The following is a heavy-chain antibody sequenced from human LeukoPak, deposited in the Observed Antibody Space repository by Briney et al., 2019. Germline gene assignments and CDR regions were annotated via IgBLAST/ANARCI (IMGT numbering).Heavy chain of an antibody. CDR3: ATIRAYTSGWYPARGIDY. J-gene: IGHJ4*02. CDR1: GASISSSTYY. CDR2: IYHSGST. V-gene: IGHV4-39*01. Sequence: PSETLSLTCAVSGASISSSTYYWGWIRQPPGRGLEWIGSIYHSGSTYYNPSLKSRVTISVDTSKNQFSLNLSSVTAADTAVYFCATIRAYTSGWYPARGIDYWGQGTLVTVSS. D-gene: IGHD6-19*01.